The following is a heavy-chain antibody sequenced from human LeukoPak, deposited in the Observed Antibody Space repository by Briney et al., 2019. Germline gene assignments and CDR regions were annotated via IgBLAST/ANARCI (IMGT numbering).Heavy chain of an antibody. CDR2: ISGSGGST. CDR1: GFTFSSYA. CDR3: ARDNSNPHYYYYYMDV. V-gene: IGHV3-23*01. D-gene: IGHD2/OR15-2a*01. Sequence: PGGSLRLSCAASGFTFSSYAMSWVRQAPGKGLEWVSAISGSGGSTYYADSVKGRFTISRDNSKNTLYLQMNSLRAEDTAVYYCARDNSNPHYYYYYMDVWGKGTTVTVSS. J-gene: IGHJ6*03.